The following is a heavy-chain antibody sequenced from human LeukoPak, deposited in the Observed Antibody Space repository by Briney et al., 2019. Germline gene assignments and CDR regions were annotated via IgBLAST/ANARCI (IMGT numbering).Heavy chain of an antibody. CDR3: ARGRKRIAVAGTTPFDY. J-gene: IGHJ4*02. Sequence: ALETLSLTCAVYGGSFSGYYWSWIRQPPGKGLEWIGEINHSGSTNYNPSLKSRVTISVDTSKNQFSLKLSSVTAADTAVYYCARGRKRIAVAGTTPFDYWGQGTLVTVSS. V-gene: IGHV4-34*01. D-gene: IGHD6-19*01. CDR2: INHSGST. CDR1: GGSFSGYY.